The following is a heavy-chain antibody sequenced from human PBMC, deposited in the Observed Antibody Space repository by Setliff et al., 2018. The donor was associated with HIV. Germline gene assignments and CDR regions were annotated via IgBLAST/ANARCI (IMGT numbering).Heavy chain of an antibody. J-gene: IGHJ4*02. CDR3: ARQVGNKVLFDS. CDR1: GGSFSGYY. D-gene: IGHD7-27*01. Sequence: PSETLSLTCAVYGGSFSGYYWSWIRQPPGKGLEWIGGINHGGMTNYNPSLKSRVTISIDTSKNQFSLKLSSVTAADTAVYYCARQVGNKVLFDSWGQGTLVTVSS. V-gene: IGHV4-34*01. CDR2: INHGGMT.